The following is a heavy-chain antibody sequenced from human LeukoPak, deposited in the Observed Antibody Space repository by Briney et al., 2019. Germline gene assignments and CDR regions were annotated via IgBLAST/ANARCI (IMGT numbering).Heavy chain of an antibody. CDR2: ISSSSSYI. V-gene: IGHV3-21*01. Sequence: GGSLRLSCAASGFTFSSYSMNWVRQAPGKGLEWVSSISSSSSYIYYADSVMGRFTISRDNAKNSLYLQMNSLRAEDTAVYYCATGATYYGSGSYFDYWGQGTLVTVSS. D-gene: IGHD3-10*01. CDR3: ATGATYYGSGSYFDY. CDR1: GFTFSSYS. J-gene: IGHJ4*02.